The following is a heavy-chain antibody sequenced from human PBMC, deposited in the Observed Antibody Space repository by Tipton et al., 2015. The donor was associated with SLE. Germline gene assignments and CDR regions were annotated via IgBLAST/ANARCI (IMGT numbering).Heavy chain of an antibody. V-gene: IGHV4-34*01. CDR2: INHSGST. CDR3: ARFYPERPNWYFDL. CDR1: GGSFIGYY. D-gene: IGHD1-1*01. Sequence: TLSLTCAVYGGSFIGYYWSWIRQPPGKGLEWIGEINHSGSTNYNPSLKSRVTISVDTSKNQFSLKLSSVTAADTAVYYCARFYPERPNWYFDLWGRGTLVTVSS. J-gene: IGHJ2*01.